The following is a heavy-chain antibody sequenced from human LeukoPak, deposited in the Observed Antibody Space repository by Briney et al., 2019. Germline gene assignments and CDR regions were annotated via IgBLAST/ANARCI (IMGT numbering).Heavy chain of an antibody. D-gene: IGHD3-10*01. CDR1: GYTFTSYY. V-gene: IGHV1-46*01. CDR3: ARDPPYYYGSIGGMDV. J-gene: IGHJ6*02. Sequence: ASVKVSCKASGYTFTSYYMHWVRQAPGQGLEWMGIINPSGGSTSYAQKFQGRVTMTRDTSTSTVYMELSSLRPEDTAVYYCARDPPYYYGSIGGMDVWGQGTTVTVSS. CDR2: INPSGGST.